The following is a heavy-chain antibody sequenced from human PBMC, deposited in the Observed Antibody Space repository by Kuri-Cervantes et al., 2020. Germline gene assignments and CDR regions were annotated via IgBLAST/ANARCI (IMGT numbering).Heavy chain of an antibody. Sequence: SQTLSLTCAASGFTFNNYAMSWVRQPPGKGLEWIGEINHSGSTNYNPSLKSRVTISVDTSKNQFSLKLSSVTAADTAVYYCARGFLRLLWFGELSNWFDPCGQGTLVTVSS. CDR3: ARGFLRLLWFGELSNWFDP. CDR2: INHSGST. V-gene: IGHV4-34*01. J-gene: IGHJ5*02. CDR1: GFTFNNYA. D-gene: IGHD3-10*01.